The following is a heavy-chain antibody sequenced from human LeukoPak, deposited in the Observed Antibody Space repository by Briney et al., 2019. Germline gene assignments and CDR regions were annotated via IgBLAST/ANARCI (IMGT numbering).Heavy chain of an antibody. D-gene: IGHD3-22*01. J-gene: IGHJ4*02. Sequence: GASVKVSCKASGGTVSRYPISWVRQAPGQGLEWMGGIIPIFGTAKYAQNFQGRVSIAADRSTSTAYMELSSLRSEDTAVYYCARLYTHYDSSGYYYEDYWGQGTLVTVSS. CDR1: GGTVSRYP. V-gene: IGHV1-69*06. CDR2: IIPIFGTA. CDR3: ARLYTHYDSSGYYYEDY.